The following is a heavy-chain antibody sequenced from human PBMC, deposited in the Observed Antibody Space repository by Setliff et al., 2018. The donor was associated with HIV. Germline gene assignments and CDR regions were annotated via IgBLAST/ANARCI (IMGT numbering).Heavy chain of an antibody. V-gene: IGHV3-33*01. CDR3: TTKPPAADFQH. CDR1: GFTFSSYG. D-gene: IGHD2-2*01. Sequence: PGGSLRLSCAASGFTFSSYGMHWVRQAPGKGLEWVAVIWNDGSREYYADSVKGRFTISRDNSKNILYLQMNRLRAEDTAIYYCTTKPPAADFQHWGQGTLVTVSS. J-gene: IGHJ1*01. CDR2: IWNDGSRE.